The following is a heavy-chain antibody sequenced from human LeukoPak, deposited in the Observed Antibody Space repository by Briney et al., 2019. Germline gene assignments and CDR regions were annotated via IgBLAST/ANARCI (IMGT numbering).Heavy chain of an antibody. Sequence: PSQTLSLTCAVSGGSISNGGYSWSWIRQPPGKGLEWIGYIYHSGSTYYNPSLKSRVTISVDRSKNQFSLKLSSVTAADTAVYYCARGAYGSGIGSWFDPWGQGTLVTVSS. CDR1: GGSISNGGYS. CDR3: ARGAYGSGIGSWFDP. CDR2: IYHSGST. J-gene: IGHJ5*02. V-gene: IGHV4-30-2*01. D-gene: IGHD3-10*01.